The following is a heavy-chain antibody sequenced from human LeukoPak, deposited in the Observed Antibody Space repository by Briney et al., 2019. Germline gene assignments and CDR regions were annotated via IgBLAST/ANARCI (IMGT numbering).Heavy chain of an antibody. J-gene: IGHJ5*02. CDR3: ARGEYCSGGSCQSTGAQRQDNWFDP. D-gene: IGHD2-15*01. CDR2: MNPKSLNM. CDR1: GYTFTNYD. Sequence: ASVKVSCKASGYTFTNYDINWVRQATGQGLEWMGWMNPKSLNMGYAQKFQGRVIMTRDTSINTAYMELSSLRSEDTAVYYCARGEYCSGGSCQSTGAQRQDNWFDPWGQGTLVTVSS. V-gene: IGHV1-8*01.